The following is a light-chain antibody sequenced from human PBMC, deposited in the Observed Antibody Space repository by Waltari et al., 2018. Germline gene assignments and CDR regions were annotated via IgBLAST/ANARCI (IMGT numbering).Light chain of an antibody. CDR1: RSVNGW. V-gene: IGKV1-5*03. CDR2: KTS. J-gene: IGKJ1*01. Sequence: DIQMTQSPSTLPASAGDRVAITCRASRSVNGWLAWYQQKPGKAPKILIYKTSSLESGVPSRFSGSGSGTEFSLIISSLQPDDFATYYCQQYHAYALTFGQGTKVEMK. CDR3: QQYHAYALT.